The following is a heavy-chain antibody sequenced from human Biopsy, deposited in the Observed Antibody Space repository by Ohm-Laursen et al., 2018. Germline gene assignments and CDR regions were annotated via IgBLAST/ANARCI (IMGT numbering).Heavy chain of an antibody. CDR2: IFYRGST. CDR3: AGDYDTSGYYYVS. D-gene: IGHD3-22*01. CDR1: GGSISNNNYY. Sequence: SETLSLTCTVSGGSISNNNYYWGWIRQPPGKGLEWIGSIFYRGSTHYKPSLKSRVNISVDTSKNQFSLKLNSVTAADTAAYYCAGDYDTSGYYYVSWGQGTLVTVSS. J-gene: IGHJ5*02. V-gene: IGHV4-39*01.